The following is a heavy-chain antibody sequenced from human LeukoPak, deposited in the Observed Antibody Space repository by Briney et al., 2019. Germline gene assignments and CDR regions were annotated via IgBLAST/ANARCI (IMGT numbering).Heavy chain of an antibody. J-gene: IGHJ4*02. V-gene: IGHV1-8*01. D-gene: IGHD3-22*01. CDR1: GYTFTSYD. Sequence: GASVKVSCKASGYTFTSYDINWVRQATGQGLEWMGWMNPNSGNTGYAQKFQGRVTMTRNTSISTAYMELSRLRSEDTAVYYCARRDSSGYYPDYWGQGTLVTVSS. CDR3: ARRDSSGYYPDY. CDR2: MNPNSGNT.